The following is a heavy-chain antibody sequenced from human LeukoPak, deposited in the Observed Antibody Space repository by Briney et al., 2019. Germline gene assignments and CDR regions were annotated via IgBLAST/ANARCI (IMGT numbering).Heavy chain of an antibody. V-gene: IGHV3-21*06. CDR1: GFTFSNYA. J-gene: IGHJ4*02. Sequence: GGSLRLSCAASGFTFSNYALDWVRQAPGKGLEWVSSISSDSRYIYYEDSVKGRFTISRDNAKNSLYLQMTSLRAEDTAVYYCARDSSGWSRDYWGQGTLVTVSS. CDR3: ARDSSGWSRDY. CDR2: ISSDSRYI. D-gene: IGHD6-19*01.